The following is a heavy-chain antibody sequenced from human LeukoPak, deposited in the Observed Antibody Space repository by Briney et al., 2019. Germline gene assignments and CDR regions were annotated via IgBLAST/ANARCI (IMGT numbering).Heavy chain of an antibody. V-gene: IGHV3-23*01. D-gene: IGHD6-13*01. CDR1: GFTFSTYA. Sequence: GGSLRLSCAASGFTFSTYAMSWVRQAPGKGLEWVSAISGSGGTGIYYADSVKGRFTISRDTSKNTLFLQMNSLRADDTAVYYCARKGQGSNWAAAYFQNWGQGTLVTVSS. J-gene: IGHJ1*01. CDR3: ARKGQGSNWAAAYFQN. CDR2: ISGSGGTGI.